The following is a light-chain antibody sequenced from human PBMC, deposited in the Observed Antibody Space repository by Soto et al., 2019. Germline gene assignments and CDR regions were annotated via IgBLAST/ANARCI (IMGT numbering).Light chain of an antibody. CDR1: QTLSDR. CDR2: KAS. V-gene: IGKV1-5*03. CDR3: QQYKTYPLT. J-gene: IGKJ4*01. Sequence: DIQVTQSPSTLSASVGERVTITCRASQTLSDRLAWYQQKQGKAPNLLIYKASSLQGGVPSRFSGSGSGTDFTLTITSLQPDDFATYYCQQYKTYPLTFGGGTKVEIK.